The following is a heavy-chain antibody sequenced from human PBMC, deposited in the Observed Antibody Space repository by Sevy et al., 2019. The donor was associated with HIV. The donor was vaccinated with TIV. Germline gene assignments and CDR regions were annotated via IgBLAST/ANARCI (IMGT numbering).Heavy chain of an antibody. CDR3: AGGLGYYDTSGYSLFDY. D-gene: IGHD3-22*01. CDR1: GFTFSNYE. V-gene: IGHV3-48*03. CDR2: IGRSGSPI. J-gene: IGHJ4*02. Sequence: GGSLRLSCTASGFTFSNYEMNWVRQAPGKGLEWVSYIGRSGSPIYYADSVKGRFTISRDNAKNSLYLQMNTLRAEDTAVYYCAGGLGYYDTSGYSLFDYWGQGTLVTVSS.